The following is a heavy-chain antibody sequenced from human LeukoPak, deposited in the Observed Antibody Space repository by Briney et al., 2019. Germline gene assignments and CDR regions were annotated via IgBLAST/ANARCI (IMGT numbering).Heavy chain of an antibody. Sequence: ASVKVSCKASGYTFTSYYMHWVGQAPGQGLEWMGIINPSGGSTSYAQKFQGRVTMTRDTSTSTVYMELSSLRSEDTAVYYCARVPPAGYYGMDVWGQGTTVTVSS. CDR2: INPSGGST. D-gene: IGHD2-2*01. V-gene: IGHV1-46*01. CDR3: ARVPPAGYYGMDV. CDR1: GYTFTSYY. J-gene: IGHJ6*02.